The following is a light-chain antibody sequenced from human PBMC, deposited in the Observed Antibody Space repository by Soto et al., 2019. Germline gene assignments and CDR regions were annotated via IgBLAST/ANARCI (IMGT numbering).Light chain of an antibody. CDR1: QSIGRW. J-gene: IGKJ1*01. CDR2: DAS. V-gene: IGKV1-5*01. CDR3: KRYNSYLRT. Sequence: DVQMTQSPSTLSASVGDKVTITCRASQSIGRWVAWYQQIPRKAPKLLIYDASTLEIVVASRFSGSGCGTEFTLTISSLHPDDVAPYYCKRYNSYLRTFGQGTQVEVK.